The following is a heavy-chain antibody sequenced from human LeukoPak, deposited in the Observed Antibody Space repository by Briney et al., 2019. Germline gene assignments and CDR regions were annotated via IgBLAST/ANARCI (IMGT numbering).Heavy chain of an antibody. CDR1: GFTFSSYA. V-gene: IGHV3-23*01. J-gene: IGHJ4*02. CDR3: AKEAGSSGYSRVDY. Sequence: PGGSLRLSCAASGFTFSSYAMSWVRQAPGKGLEWVSTISGSGGNTYYADSVKGRFTISRDNSKNTLYLQMNSLRAEDTAVYYCAKEAGSSGYSRVDYWGQGTLVTVSS. CDR2: ISGSGGNT. D-gene: IGHD3-22*01.